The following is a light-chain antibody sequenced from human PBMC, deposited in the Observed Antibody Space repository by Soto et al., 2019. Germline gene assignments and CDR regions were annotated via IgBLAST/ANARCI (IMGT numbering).Light chain of an antibody. Sequence: EIVLTQSPGTLSLSPGERATLSCRASQSISSNHLAWYQQRPGQSPRRLIFGASKRATGIPDRFSGSGSGTDFTLTISSLEPGDFAVYYCQQYINWPRTFGQGTKVEIK. V-gene: IGKV3-20*01. CDR3: QQYINWPRT. J-gene: IGKJ1*01. CDR1: QSISSNH. CDR2: GAS.